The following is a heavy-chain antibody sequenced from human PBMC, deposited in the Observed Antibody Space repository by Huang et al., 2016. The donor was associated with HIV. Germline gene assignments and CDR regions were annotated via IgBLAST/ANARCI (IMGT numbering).Heavy chain of an antibody. CDR1: GFTFSAYW. CDR3: ATGLGSFDY. V-gene: IGHV3-7*01. CDR2: IRQDESEK. D-gene: IGHD7-27*01. Sequence: EVQLVESGGGLVQPGGSLRLSFAASGFTFSAYWMSWGRQAPGKGLEWVANIRQDESEKYYVDSVKGRFTISRDNAKNSLYLQMNSLRAEDTAVYYCATGLGSFDYWGQGSLVTVSS. J-gene: IGHJ4*02.